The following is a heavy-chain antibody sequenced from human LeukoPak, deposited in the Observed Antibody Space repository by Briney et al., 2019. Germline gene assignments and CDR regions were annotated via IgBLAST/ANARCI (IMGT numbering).Heavy chain of an antibody. D-gene: IGHD1-26*01. J-gene: IGHJ4*02. Sequence: GGSLRLSCATSGFTFSSHWMSWVRQAPGKGLEWVSAITGAGGGTNYADSVKGRFTISRDNSKNTLYLQMNSLRAEDTAVYYCAKETSSGNFVTIDCWGQGTLVTVSS. CDR1: GFTFSSHW. CDR3: AKETSSGNFVTIDC. CDR2: ITGAGGGT. V-gene: IGHV3-23*01.